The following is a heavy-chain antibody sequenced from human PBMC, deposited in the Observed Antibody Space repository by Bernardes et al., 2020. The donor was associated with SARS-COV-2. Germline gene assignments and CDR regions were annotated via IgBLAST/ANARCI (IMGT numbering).Heavy chain of an antibody. CDR3: ARVDRIVVVLVAAIDGFDV. J-gene: IGHJ3*01. V-gene: IGHV1-18*04. CDR1: GYSFSSYG. CDR2: ISGYSGNT. Sequence: ASVKVSCRASGYSFSSYGISWVRQAPGQGLEWMGWISGYSGNTEYAQKVQGRVTMTADTSTSTFHMELRSLTSDDTAVYYCARVDRIVVVLVAAIDGFDVWGQGTMVTVSS. D-gene: IGHD2-15*01.